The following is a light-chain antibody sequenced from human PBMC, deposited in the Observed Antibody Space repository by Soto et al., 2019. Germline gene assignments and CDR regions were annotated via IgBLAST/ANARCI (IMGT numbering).Light chain of an antibody. V-gene: IGLV2-14*01. CDR1: SSDVGGYNY. Sequence: QSVLTQPASVSGSPGQSITISCTGTSSDVGGYNYVSWYQQHPGKAPKFMIYDVSNRPSGVSTRFSGSKSGNTASLTISGLQVEDEADYYCDSYTTSNTRQIVFGTGTKVTGL. CDR3: DSYTTSNTRQIV. CDR2: DVS. J-gene: IGLJ1*01.